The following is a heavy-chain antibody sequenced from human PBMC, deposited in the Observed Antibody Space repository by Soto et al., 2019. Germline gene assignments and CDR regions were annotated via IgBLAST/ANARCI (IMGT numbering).Heavy chain of an antibody. V-gene: IGHV4-31*03. Sequence: QVQLQESGPGLVKPSQTLSLTCTVSGGSISSGGYYWSWIRQHPGKGLEWIGYIYYSGSTYYNPSLQSRVTISVDTSKNQFSLKLSSVTAADTAVYYCARDPSGIAAEGWFDPWGQGTLVTVSS. CDR3: ARDPSGIAAEGWFDP. J-gene: IGHJ5*02. CDR1: GGSISSGGYY. CDR2: IYYSGST. D-gene: IGHD6-13*01.